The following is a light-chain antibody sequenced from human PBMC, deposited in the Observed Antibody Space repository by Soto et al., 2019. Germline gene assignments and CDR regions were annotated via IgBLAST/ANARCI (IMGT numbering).Light chain of an antibody. Sequence: QAVVTQPPSASGTPGQRVTISCSGSSSNTGSNYVFWYQQLPGTAPKVLMYRNSQRPSGVPDRFSGSKSGTSASLAISGLRSEDEADYYCASWDDSLSGFVVFGGGTKLTVL. J-gene: IGLJ2*01. CDR1: SSNTGSNY. CDR3: ASWDDSLSGFVV. V-gene: IGLV1-47*01. CDR2: RNS.